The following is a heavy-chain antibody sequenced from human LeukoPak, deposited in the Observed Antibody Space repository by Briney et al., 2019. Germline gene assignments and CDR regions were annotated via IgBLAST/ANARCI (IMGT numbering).Heavy chain of an antibody. V-gene: IGHV1-3*01. Sequence: ASVKVSCKASGYTFTDYTMHWLRQAPGQRLDWMGWINGGSGNTKYSPEFQGRVTITRDTSASTAYMELSSLRSEDTAVYYCAKGGDGYLPPAFDIWGQGTMVTVSS. J-gene: IGHJ3*02. D-gene: IGHD5-24*01. CDR2: INGGSGNT. CDR1: GYTFTDYT. CDR3: AKGGDGYLPPAFDI.